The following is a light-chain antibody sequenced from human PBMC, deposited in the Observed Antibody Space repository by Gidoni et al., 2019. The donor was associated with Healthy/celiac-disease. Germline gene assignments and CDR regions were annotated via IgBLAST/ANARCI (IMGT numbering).Light chain of an antibody. CDR3: SSYAGSSVV. CDR2: EVS. V-gene: IGLV2-8*01. J-gene: IGLJ2*01. CDR1: SSDVGGYNY. Sequence: QSALTQPPSASGSPGQSVTISCPGTSSDVGGYNYVPWYQQHPGKAPKLMIYEVSKRPSGVPDRFSGSKSGNTASLTVSGLQAEDEADYYCSSYAGSSVVFGGGTKLTVL.